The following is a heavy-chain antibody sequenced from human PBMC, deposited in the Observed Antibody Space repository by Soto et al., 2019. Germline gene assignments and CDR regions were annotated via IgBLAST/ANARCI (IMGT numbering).Heavy chain of an antibody. J-gene: IGHJ4*02. CDR2: ISGSGDRT. V-gene: IGHV3-23*01. CDR1: GFTFSTYA. Sequence: EVQMLQSGGGLVQPGGSLRLSCEASGFTFSTYAMSWVRQAPGKGLAWVSGISGSGDRTHYADSVKGRFSISRDNSQNTLHLQMNSLRAEDTAVYYCAQASTYEYVWGSFRYYFDHWGQGALVTVSS. CDR3: AQASTYEYVWGSFRYYFDH. D-gene: IGHD3-16*02.